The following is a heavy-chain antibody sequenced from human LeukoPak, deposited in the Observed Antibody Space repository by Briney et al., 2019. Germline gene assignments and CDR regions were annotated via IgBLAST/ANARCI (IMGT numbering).Heavy chain of an antibody. Sequence: GGSLRLSCAASGFTFSSHWMHWVRQAPGKGLVWVSRIKRDGSSTSYADSVKGRFTISRDNAKNTLYLQMNSQRAEDTAVYYCARDPDSSGYSTFHDWGQGTLVTVSS. D-gene: IGHD3-22*01. CDR3: ARDPDSSGYSTFHD. CDR2: IKRDGSST. V-gene: IGHV3-74*01. J-gene: IGHJ1*01. CDR1: GFTFSSHW.